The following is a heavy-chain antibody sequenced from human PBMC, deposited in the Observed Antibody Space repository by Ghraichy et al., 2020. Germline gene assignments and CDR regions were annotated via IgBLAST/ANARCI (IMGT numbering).Heavy chain of an antibody. CDR1: GGSISNYY. CDR2: IYSSGST. V-gene: IGHV4-4*07. CDR3: ARTTVSSRAYYFDS. Sequence: SETLSLTCTVSGGSISNYYWSWIRQPAVKGLEWIGRIYSSGSTKYNPSLESRVTMSVDASNNQFSLRLNSVTDADTAVYYCARTTVSSRAYYFDSWGQGTLVTVSS. J-gene: IGHJ4*02. D-gene: IGHD4-17*01.